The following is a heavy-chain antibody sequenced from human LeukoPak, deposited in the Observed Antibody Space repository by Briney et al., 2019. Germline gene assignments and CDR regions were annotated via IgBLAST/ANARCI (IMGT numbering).Heavy chain of an antibody. D-gene: IGHD1-14*01. CDR2: ISPDGSSK. CDR1: GFPFSTYS. CDR3: ARDGGLLPDN. V-gene: IGHV3-74*01. Sequence: GGSLRLSCAASGFPFSTYSMHWVRQPPGKGLVWVSRISPDGSSKSYADSVKGRFIISRDNAKNTLSLQMTSLTAEDTAVYYRARDGGLLPDNWGKGTLVTVSS. J-gene: IGHJ4*02.